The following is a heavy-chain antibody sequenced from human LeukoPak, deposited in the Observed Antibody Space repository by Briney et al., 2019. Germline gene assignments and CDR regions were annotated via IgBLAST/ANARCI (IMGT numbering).Heavy chain of an antibody. V-gene: IGHV4-34*01. Sequence: PSETLSPTCAVYGGSFSGYYWSWIRQPPGKGMEWIGEINHSGSTNYNPSLKSRVTISVDTSKNQFSLKQSSVTAAGTAVYYCARRRPVRAAAGIRGGFDPWGQGTLVTVSS. CDR1: GGSFSGYY. D-gene: IGHD6-13*01. J-gene: IGHJ5*02. CDR3: ARRRPVRAAAGIRGGFDP. CDR2: INHSGST.